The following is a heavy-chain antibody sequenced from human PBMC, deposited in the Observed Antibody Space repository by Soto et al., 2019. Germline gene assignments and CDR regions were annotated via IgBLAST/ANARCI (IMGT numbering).Heavy chain of an antibody. Sequence: ASVKVSCKASGYTFTSYGISWVRQAPGQGLEWMGWISAYNGNTNYAQKLQGRVTMTTDTSTSTAYMELRSLRSDDTAVYYCARELRGVARLYNWFDPWGQGTLVNVSA. V-gene: IGHV1-18*01. D-gene: IGHD3-10*01. CDR3: ARELRGVARLYNWFDP. J-gene: IGHJ5*02. CDR1: GYTFTSYG. CDR2: ISAYNGNT.